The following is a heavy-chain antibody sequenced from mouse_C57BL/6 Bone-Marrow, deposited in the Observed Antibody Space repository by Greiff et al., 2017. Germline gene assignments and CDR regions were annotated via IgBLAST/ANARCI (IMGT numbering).Heavy chain of an antibody. CDR1: GYTFTSYW. D-gene: IGHD1-1*01. V-gene: IGHV1-74*01. J-gene: IGHJ3*01. Sequence: VQLQQPGAELVKPGASVKVSCKASGYTFTSYWMHWVKQRPGQGLEWIGRIHPSDSDTNYNQKFKGKATLTVDKSSSTAYMQLSSLTSADSAVYYCAMGITTVVAPFADWGQGTLVTVSA. CDR3: AMGITTVVAPFAD. CDR2: IHPSDSDT.